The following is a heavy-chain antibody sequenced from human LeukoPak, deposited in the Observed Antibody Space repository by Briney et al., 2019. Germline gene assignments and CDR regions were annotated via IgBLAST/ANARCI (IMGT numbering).Heavy chain of an antibody. V-gene: IGHV3-21*01. Sequence: GGSLRLSCAASGFTFSSYSMNWARQAPGKGLEWVSSISSSSSYIYYADSVKGRFTISRDNAKNLLYLQMNSLRAEDTAVYYCARIGYSSSSVDYWGQGTLVTVSS. CDR3: ARIGYSSSSVDY. J-gene: IGHJ4*02. CDR2: ISSSSSYI. D-gene: IGHD6-6*01. CDR1: GFTFSSYS.